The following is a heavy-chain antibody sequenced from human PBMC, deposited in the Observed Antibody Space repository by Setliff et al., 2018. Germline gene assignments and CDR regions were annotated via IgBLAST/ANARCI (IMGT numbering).Heavy chain of an antibody. Sequence: ASVKVSCKASGYTFTNYGITWVRQAPGQGLEWMGWINPNSAGTNYAQKFQGRVTMAWDASITTAYLDLSRLTSDDTASYYCAGVDVLTASPFWGLGTRVTVS. CDR3: AGVDVLTASPF. D-gene: IGHD3-9*01. CDR1: GYTFTNYG. J-gene: IGHJ4*02. V-gene: IGHV1-2*02. CDR2: INPNSAGT.